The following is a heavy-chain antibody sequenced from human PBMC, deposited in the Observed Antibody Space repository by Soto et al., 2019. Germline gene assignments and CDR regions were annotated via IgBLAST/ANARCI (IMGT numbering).Heavy chain of an antibody. CDR1: GGSISSYY. D-gene: IGHD2-2*01. Sequence: SETLSLTCTVSGGSISSYYWSWIRQPPGKGLEWIGYIYYSGVTNYNPSHKSRVTISVDTSKNQFSLKLTSVTAADTAVYYCARDLGFCSTTTCYPWFDPWGQGTLVTVSS. V-gene: IGHV4-59*01. CDR2: IYYSGVT. CDR3: ARDLGFCSTTTCYPWFDP. J-gene: IGHJ5*02.